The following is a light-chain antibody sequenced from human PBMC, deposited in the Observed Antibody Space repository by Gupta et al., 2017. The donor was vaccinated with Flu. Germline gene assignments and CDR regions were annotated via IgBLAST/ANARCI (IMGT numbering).Light chain of an antibody. V-gene: IGKV1-39*01. Sequence: DIQLTQSPSSLSASVGDRVTITCRASQRINKYVNWYQHKPGKAPKLLVYAASSLKSGVPSRFSGSGSGTDFTLTISKLQPEDFATYFCQQTDTTSWTFGQGTKVEI. J-gene: IGKJ1*01. CDR1: QRINKY. CDR2: AAS. CDR3: QQTDTTSWT.